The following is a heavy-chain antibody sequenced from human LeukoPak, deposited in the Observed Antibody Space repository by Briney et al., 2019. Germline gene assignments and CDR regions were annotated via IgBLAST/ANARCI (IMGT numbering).Heavy chain of an antibody. V-gene: IGHV3-23*01. CDR2: ISGSGGST. CDR1: GFTFSSYA. D-gene: IGHD3-22*01. J-gene: IGHJ5*02. Sequence: GGSLRLSCAASGFTFSSYAMSWVRQAPGKGQEWVSAISGSGGSTYYADSVKGRFTISRDNSKNTLYLQMNGLRAEDTAVYYCAKGGYYDSPHDPWGQGTLVTVSS. CDR3: AKGGYYDSPHDP.